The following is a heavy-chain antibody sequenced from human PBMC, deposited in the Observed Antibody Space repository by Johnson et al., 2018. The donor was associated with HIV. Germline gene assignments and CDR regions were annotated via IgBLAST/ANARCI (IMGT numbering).Heavy chain of an antibody. CDR1: GFTFSSYG. Sequence: QVKLVESGGGVVQPGGSLRLSCAASGFTFSSYGMHWVRQAPGKGLEWVAFIRYDGSNKYYVDSVKGRFTISRDSAKNSLYLQMNSLRAEDTAVYYCARDGRYCSGGSCYSVSGAFDMWGQGTMVTVSS. V-gene: IGHV3-30*02. CDR2: IRYDGSNK. CDR3: ARDGRYCSGGSCYSVSGAFDM. D-gene: IGHD2-15*01. J-gene: IGHJ3*02.